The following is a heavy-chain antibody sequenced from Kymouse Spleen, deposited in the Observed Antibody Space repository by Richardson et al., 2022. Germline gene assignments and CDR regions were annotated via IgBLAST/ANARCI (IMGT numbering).Heavy chain of an antibody. CDR3: AREGGVLRYFDWLLYFDY. Sequence: QLQLQESGPGLVKPSETLSLTCTVSGGSISSSSYYWGWIRQPPGKGLEWIGSIYYSGSTYYNPSLKSRVTISVDTSKNQFSLKLSSVTAADTAVYYCAREGGVLRYFDWLLYFDYWGQGTLVTVSS. J-gene: IGHJ4*02. V-gene: IGHV4-39*01. CDR1: GGSISSSSYY. CDR2: IYYSGST. D-gene: IGHD3-9*01.